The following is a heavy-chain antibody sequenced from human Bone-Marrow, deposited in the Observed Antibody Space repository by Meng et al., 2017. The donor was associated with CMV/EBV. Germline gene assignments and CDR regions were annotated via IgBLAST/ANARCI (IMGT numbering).Heavy chain of an antibody. D-gene: IGHD6-13*01. CDR1: GFTFSSYA. J-gene: IGHJ4*02. CDR3: ARGESSSWPYYFDY. Sequence: GESLKISCAASGFTFSSYAMHWVRQAPGKGLEWVAVISYDGSNKYYADSVKGRFTISRDNSKNTLYLQMNSLRAEDTAVYYCARGESSSWPYYFDYWGQGTLVTVSS. V-gene: IGHV3-30*04. CDR2: ISYDGSNK.